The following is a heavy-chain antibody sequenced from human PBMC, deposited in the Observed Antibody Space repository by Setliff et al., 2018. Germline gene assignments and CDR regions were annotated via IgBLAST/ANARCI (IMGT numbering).Heavy chain of an antibody. J-gene: IGHJ4*02. V-gene: IGHV1-18*01. CDR3: SKLVRYCTTTACQGASGAEF. CDR1: GYTFSNFG. D-gene: IGHD2-8*01. CDR2: ISAYTGNT. Sequence: ASVKVSCKASGYTFSNFGITWVRQAPGQGLEWMGWISAYTGNTKFAQKFQGRVSMTTDTSTSTAYLELRSLTSDDTAVYYCSKLVRYCTTTACQGASGAEFWGQGTLVTVSS.